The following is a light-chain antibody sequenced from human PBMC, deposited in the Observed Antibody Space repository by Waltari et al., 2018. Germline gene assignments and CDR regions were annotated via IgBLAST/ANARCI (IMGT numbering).Light chain of an antibody. CDR3: QQYDSYPT. CDR2: KAS. J-gene: IGKJ1*01. V-gene: IGKV1-5*03. CDR1: QSISRW. Sequence: DIQMTQSPSTLSASVGDRVTITCRASQSISRWLAWYKQKPGKAPKVPIYKASSLESGVPSRFSGSGSGTEFTLTISSLQPDDFATYYCQQYDSYPTFGQGTKVEIK.